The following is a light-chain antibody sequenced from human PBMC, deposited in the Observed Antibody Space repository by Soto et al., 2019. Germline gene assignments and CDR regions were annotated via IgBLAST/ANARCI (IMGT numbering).Light chain of an antibody. CDR3: QQYNSYPLT. CDR1: QNITTW. V-gene: IGKV1-5*03. Sequence: DIPMTQSPSTLSASVGDRVIITCRASQNITTWLAWYQQKPGKAPKLLIYEASSLESGVSSRFSGSGSGTDFTLVISSLQPDDSTTYYCQQYNSYPLTFGGGNKVEIK. CDR2: EAS. J-gene: IGKJ4*01.